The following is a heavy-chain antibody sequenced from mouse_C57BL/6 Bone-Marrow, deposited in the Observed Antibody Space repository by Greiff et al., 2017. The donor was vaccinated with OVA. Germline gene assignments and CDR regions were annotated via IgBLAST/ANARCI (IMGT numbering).Heavy chain of an antibody. D-gene: IGHD2-1*01. CDR2: IDPETGGT. J-gene: IGHJ4*01. CDR1: GYTFTDYE. V-gene: IGHV1-15*01. Sequence: VKLMESGAELVRPGASVTLSCKASGYTFTDYEMHWVKQTPVHGLEWIGAIDPETGGTAYNQKFKGKAILTADKSSSTAYMELRSLTSEDSSVYYCTSIYSYAMDYWGQGTSVTVSS. CDR3: TSIYSYAMDY.